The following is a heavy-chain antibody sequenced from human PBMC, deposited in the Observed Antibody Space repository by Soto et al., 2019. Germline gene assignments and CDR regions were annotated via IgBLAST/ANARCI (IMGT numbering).Heavy chain of an antibody. CDR2: TSSDGNKK. CDR3: ARGAAAGSLDY. D-gene: IGHD6-13*01. Sequence: GGSLRLSCAASGFTFSSYGMHWVRQAPGKGLEWVAVTSSDGNKKSYADSVRGRFTISRDNSKNTVYLQMNSLRAEDTAVYYCARGAAAGSLDYWGQGTLGTVSS. J-gene: IGHJ4*02. CDR1: GFTFSSYG. V-gene: IGHV3-30*03.